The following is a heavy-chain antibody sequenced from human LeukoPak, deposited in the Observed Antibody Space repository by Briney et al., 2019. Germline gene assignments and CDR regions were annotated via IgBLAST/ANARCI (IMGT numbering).Heavy chain of an antibody. CDR2: IKQDGSEK. J-gene: IGHJ3*02. CDR3: ARDSANWGYAFDI. CDR1: GFTFSSYW. V-gene: IGHV3-7*01. Sequence: GGSLRLSCAASGFTFSSYWMSWVRQAPGKGLEWVANIKQDGSEKYYVDSVKGRFTISRDNAKNSLYLQMNSLRAEDTAVYYCARDSANWGYAFDIWGQGTMVTVSS. D-gene: IGHD7-27*01.